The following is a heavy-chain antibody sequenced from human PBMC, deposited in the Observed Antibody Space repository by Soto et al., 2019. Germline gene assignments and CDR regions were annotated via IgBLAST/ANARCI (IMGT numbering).Heavy chain of an antibody. CDR3: VRGRDFWSGYSLGYYYGMDV. V-gene: IGHV4-4*07. CDR2: IYTSGST. J-gene: IGHJ6*02. D-gene: IGHD3-3*01. Sequence: SETLSLTCTVSGGSISSYYWSWIRQPAGKGLEWIGRIYTSGSTNYNPSLKSRVTMSVDTSKNQFSLKLSSVTAADTAVYYCVRGRDFWSGYSLGYYYGMDVWGQGTTVTVSS. CDR1: GGSISSYY.